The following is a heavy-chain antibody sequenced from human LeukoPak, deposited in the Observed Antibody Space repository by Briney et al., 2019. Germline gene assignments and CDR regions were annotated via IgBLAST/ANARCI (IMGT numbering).Heavy chain of an antibody. CDR3: ARTVARIGY. V-gene: IGHV3-48*03. J-gene: IGHJ4*02. CDR1: GFTFSSYE. Sequence: GGSLRLSCAASGFTFSSYEMNWVRQAPGKGLEWVSHISSSGSTIYYTDSVKGRFTISRDNSKNSLYLQMNSLGAEDTAIYYCARTVARIGYWGQGTLVTVSS. CDR2: ISSSGSTI. D-gene: IGHD4-23*01.